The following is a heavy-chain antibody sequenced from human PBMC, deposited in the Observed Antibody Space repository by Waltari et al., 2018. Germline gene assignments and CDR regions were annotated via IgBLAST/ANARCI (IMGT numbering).Heavy chain of an antibody. Sequence: QPGGSLRLSCAASGFTFSSYAMHWVRQAPGRGLEYVSAISSNGGSTYYADSVKGRFTISRDNSKNTLYLQMGSLRAEDMAVYYCARGVPGNVVVVAASLGYFDYWGQGTLVTVSS. CDR2: ISSNGGST. CDR1: GFTFSSYA. J-gene: IGHJ4*02. CDR3: ARGVPGNVVVVAASLGYFDY. D-gene: IGHD2-15*01. V-gene: IGHV3-64*02.